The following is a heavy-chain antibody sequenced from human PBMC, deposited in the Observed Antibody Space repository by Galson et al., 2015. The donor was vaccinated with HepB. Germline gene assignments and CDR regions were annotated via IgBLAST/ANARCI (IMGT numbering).Heavy chain of an antibody. CDR3: ARGYYYDSSGYLPNAG. V-gene: IGHV1-18*01. CDR1: GYTFTSYG. D-gene: IGHD3-22*01. J-gene: IGHJ4*02. Sequence: SVKVSCKASGYTFTSYGISWVRQAPGQGLEWMGWISAYNGNTNYAQKLQGRVTMTTDTSTSTAYMELRSLRSDDTAVYYCARGYYYDSSGYLPNAGWGQGTLVTVSS. CDR2: ISAYNGNT.